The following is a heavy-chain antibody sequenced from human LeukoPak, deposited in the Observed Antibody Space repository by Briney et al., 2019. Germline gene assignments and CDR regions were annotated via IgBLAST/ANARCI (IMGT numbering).Heavy chain of an antibody. CDR2: IYYSGST. V-gene: IGHV4-59*01. J-gene: IGHJ4*02. CDR1: GGSISSYY. D-gene: IGHD3-3*01. CDR3: ARGSAHYYDFWSGYYTQTPTIFDY. Sequence: SETLSLTCTVSGGSISSYYWSWIRQPPGKGLEWIGYIYYSGSTNYNPSLKSRVTISVDTSKNQFSLKLSSVTAADTAVYYCARGSAHYYDFWSGYYTQTPTIFDYWGQGTLVTVSS.